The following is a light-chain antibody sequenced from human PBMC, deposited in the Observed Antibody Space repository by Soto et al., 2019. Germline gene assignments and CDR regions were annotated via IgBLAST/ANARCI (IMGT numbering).Light chain of an antibody. CDR2: WAS. CDR1: QSVLYSSNNKNN. J-gene: IGKJ1*01. V-gene: IGKV4-1*01. Sequence: DIVMTQSPDSLAVSLGERATINCKSSQSVLYSSNNKNNLAWYQHKPGQPPKLLIYWASTRESGVPDRFSGSGSGTYFTLTISSLQAEDVAVYYCQQHYSSPWTFGQGTKVEIK. CDR3: QQHYSSPWT.